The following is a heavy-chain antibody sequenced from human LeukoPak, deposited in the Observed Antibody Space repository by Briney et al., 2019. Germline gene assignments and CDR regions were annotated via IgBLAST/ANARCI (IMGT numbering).Heavy chain of an antibody. Sequence: SQTLSLTCTVSGGSISSGGYYWSWIRQHPGKGLEWIGYIYYSGSTYYNPSLKSRVTISVDTSKNQFSLKLSSVTAADTAVYYCARRDDRITMVRGGSYYYYGMDVWGQGTTVTVSS. J-gene: IGHJ6*02. D-gene: IGHD3-10*01. V-gene: IGHV4-31*03. CDR1: GGSISSGGYY. CDR3: ARRDDRITMVRGGSYYYYGMDV. CDR2: IYYSGST.